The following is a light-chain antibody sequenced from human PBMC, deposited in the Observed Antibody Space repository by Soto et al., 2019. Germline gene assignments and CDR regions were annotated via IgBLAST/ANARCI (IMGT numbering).Light chain of an antibody. Sequence: VLTQPASVSGSPGQSITISCTGTSSDVGTYKPVSWYQQYPGRAPKVIIYDDTKRPSGVSSRFSGSKSGNTASLTISGLQAEDEADYYCCSFAGSSTSFGGGTKVTVL. V-gene: IGLV2-23*01. CDR3: CSFAGSSTS. J-gene: IGLJ3*02. CDR1: SSDVGTYKP. CDR2: DDT.